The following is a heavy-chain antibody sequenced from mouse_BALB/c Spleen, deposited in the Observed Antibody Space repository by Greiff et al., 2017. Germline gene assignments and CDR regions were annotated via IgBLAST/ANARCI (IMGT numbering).Heavy chain of an antibody. CDR3: ARWGVRQDYWYFDV. Sequence: EVQLVESGPSLVKPSQTLSLTCSVTGDSITSGYWNWIRKFPGNKLEYMGYISYSGSTYYNPSLKSRISITRDTSKNQYYLQLNSVTTEDTATYYCARWGVRQDYWYFDVWGAGTTVTVSS. J-gene: IGHJ1*01. V-gene: IGHV3-8*02. CDR2: ISYSGST. CDR1: GDSITSGY. D-gene: IGHD2-14*01.